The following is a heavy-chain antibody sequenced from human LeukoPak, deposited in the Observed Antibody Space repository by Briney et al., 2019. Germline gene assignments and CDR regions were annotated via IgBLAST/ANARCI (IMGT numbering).Heavy chain of an antibody. D-gene: IGHD3-10*01. Sequence: TGGSLRLSCAASGFTFSSYAMSWVRQAPGKGLEWVSAISGSGGSTYYADSVKGRFTLSRDNSKNTLYLQMNSLRAEDTAVYYCANFGSGFDLDYWGQGTLVTVSS. CDR2: ISGSGGST. CDR3: ANFGSGFDLDY. V-gene: IGHV3-23*01. CDR1: GFTFSSYA. J-gene: IGHJ4*02.